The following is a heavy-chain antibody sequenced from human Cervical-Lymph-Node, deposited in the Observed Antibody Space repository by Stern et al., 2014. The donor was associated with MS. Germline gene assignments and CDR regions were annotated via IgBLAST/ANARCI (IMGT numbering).Heavy chain of an antibody. V-gene: IGHV1-69*01. J-gene: IGHJ4*02. CDR3: ARAAYSTSSYNY. CDR1: GGTFNTNV. Sequence: QVQLVESGAEVKKPGSSVKVSCKASGGTFNTNVISWVRQAPGQGLEWMGGIIPIFGTALYAQKFQGRVTITADDSTRRGSMDLSSLRSEDTAVYYCARAAYSTSSYNYWGQGTLVIVSS. CDR2: IIPIFGTA. D-gene: IGHD6-6*01.